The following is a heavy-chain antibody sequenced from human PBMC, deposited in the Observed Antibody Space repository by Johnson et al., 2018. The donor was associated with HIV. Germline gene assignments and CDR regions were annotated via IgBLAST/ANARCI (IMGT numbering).Heavy chain of an antibody. J-gene: IGHJ3*02. CDR2: ISSSGSTI. CDR3: ASQRYCGGDCYSPRDAFDI. Sequence: QVQLVESGGGLVKPGGSLRLSCAASGFTFSDYYMSWIHQAPGKGLEWVSYISSSGSTIYYADSVKGRFTISRDNAKNSLYLQMNSLRAEDTAVYYCASQRYCGGDCYSPRDAFDIWGQGTIVTVSS. CDR1: GFTFSDYY. D-gene: IGHD2-21*01. V-gene: IGHV3-11*04.